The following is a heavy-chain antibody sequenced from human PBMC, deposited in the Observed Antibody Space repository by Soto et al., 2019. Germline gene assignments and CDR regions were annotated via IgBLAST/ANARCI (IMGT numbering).Heavy chain of an antibody. CDR2: ISSSSSTI. Sequence: GGSLRLSCAASGFTFSSYSMNWVRQAPGKGLEWVSYISSSSSTIYYADSVKGRFTISRDNAKNSLYLQMNSLRAEDTAVYYCARSSGWSYYYYYMDVWGKGTTVTVSS. CDR1: GFTFSSYS. J-gene: IGHJ6*03. D-gene: IGHD3-3*01. V-gene: IGHV3-48*01. CDR3: ARSSGWSYYYYYMDV.